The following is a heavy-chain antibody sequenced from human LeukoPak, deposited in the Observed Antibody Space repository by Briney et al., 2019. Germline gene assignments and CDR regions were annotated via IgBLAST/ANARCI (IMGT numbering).Heavy chain of an antibody. CDR1: GYTFTGYY. CDR2: INPNSGGT. J-gene: IGHJ3*02. Sequence: ASVKVSXKASGYTFTGYYMHWVRQAPGQGLEWMGWINPNSGGTNYAQKFQGRVTMTRDTSTSTAYMELSRLRSDDTAVYYCARDCGSGCYDLSAFDIWGQGTMVTVSS. V-gene: IGHV1-2*02. CDR3: ARDCGSGCYDLSAFDI. D-gene: IGHD6-19*01.